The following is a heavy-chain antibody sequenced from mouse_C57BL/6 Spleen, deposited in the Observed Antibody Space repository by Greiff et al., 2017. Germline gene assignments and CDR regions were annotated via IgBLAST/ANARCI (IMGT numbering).Heavy chain of an antibody. J-gene: IGHJ3*01. CDR2: IHPSDSDT. CDR3: AIFRGDGYYEVAY. CDR1: GYTFTSYW. Sequence: VQLQQPGAELVKPGASVKVSCKASGYTFTSYWMHWVKQRPGQGLEWIGRIHPSDSDTNYNQKFKGKATLTVDKSSSTAYMQLSSLTSEDSAVYYCAIFRGDGYYEVAYWGQGTLVTVSA. V-gene: IGHV1-74*01. D-gene: IGHD2-3*01.